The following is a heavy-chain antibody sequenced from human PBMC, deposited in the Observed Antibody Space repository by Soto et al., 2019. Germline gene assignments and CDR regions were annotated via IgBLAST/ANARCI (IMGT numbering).Heavy chain of an antibody. CDR1: GYSFISYW. Sequence: ASLKISCKTSGYSFISYWVAWVRQKPGKGLEWMGTFYPGDSTSTYSPSFQGQVTISVYKSISTAYLHLSSLKASDTAMYYCARIIGYCRKNDCSWTFDIWGQGTTVTGSS. V-gene: IGHV5-51*01. J-gene: IGHJ3*02. CDR2: FYPGDSTS. CDR3: ARIIGYCRKNDCSWTFDI. D-gene: IGHD2-2*03.